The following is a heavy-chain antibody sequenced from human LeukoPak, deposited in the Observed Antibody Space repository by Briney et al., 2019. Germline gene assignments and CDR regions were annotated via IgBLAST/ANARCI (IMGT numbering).Heavy chain of an antibody. V-gene: IGHV4-61*02. CDR1: GGSISSGSYY. Sequence: SETLSLTCTVSGGSISSGSYYWSWIRQPAGKGLEWIGRIYSSGSTNYNPSLKSRVTISVDTSRNQFSLKLSSVTAADTAVYYCARDLGCSSTSCYAGNWFDPWGQGTLVTVSS. J-gene: IGHJ5*02. CDR2: IYSSGST. CDR3: ARDLGCSSTSCYAGNWFDP. D-gene: IGHD2-2*01.